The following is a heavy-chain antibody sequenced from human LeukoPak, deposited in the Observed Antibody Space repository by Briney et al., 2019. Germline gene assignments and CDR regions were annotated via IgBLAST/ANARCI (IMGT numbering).Heavy chain of an antibody. J-gene: IGHJ3*02. CDR3: ARDHRLHYYDSSGYSNDAFDI. V-gene: IGHV3-66*01. D-gene: IGHD3-22*01. Sequence: GGSLRLYCAASGFTVSSNYMSWVRQAPGKGLEWVSVIYSGGSTYYADSVTGRFTISRDNSKNTLYLQMNSLRAEDTAVYYCARDHRLHYYDSSGYSNDAFDIWGQGTMVAVSS. CDR1: GFTVSSNY. CDR2: IYSGGST.